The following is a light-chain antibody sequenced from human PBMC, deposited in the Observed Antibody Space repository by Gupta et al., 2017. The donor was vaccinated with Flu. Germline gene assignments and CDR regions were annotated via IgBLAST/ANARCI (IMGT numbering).Light chain of an antibody. CDR1: SGSIANNY. Sequence: FVLTQPHSVSESPGQPVTISCTRSSGSIANNYVQWYRQRPVSAPTTMIYEGDQRPTGDPDRFSGSVDSSSNTASLTISGLKTEDEADYYCHSYEISNHWVFGGGTKLTVL. CDR2: EGD. V-gene: IGLV6-57*03. J-gene: IGLJ3*02. CDR3: HSYEISNHWV.